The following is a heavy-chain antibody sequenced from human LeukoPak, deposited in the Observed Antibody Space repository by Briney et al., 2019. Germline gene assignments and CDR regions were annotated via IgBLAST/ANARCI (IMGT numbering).Heavy chain of an antibody. CDR3: ARPPRRNESPDY. Sequence: ASVKVSCKASGYTFTGYYMHWVRQAPGQGLGWMGWINPNSGGTNYAQKFQGRVTMTRDTSISTAYMELSRLRSDDTAVYYCARPPRRNESPDYWGQGTLVTVSS. CDR1: GYTFTGYY. J-gene: IGHJ4*02. V-gene: IGHV1-2*02. CDR2: INPNSGGT. D-gene: IGHD1-1*01.